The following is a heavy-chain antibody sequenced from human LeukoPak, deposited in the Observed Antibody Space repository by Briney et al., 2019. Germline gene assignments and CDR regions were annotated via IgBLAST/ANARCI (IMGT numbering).Heavy chain of an antibody. V-gene: IGHV1-2*02. J-gene: IGHJ4*02. D-gene: IGHD6-19*01. CDR1: GYTFTGYY. CDR3: ARETSYSSSFDS. CDR2: INPNSGGT. Sequence: GASVKVSCKASGYTFTGYYMHWVRQAPGQGLEWMGWINPNSGGTNYAQRFQGRVTMTRDTSISTAYMELSRLRSDDTAVYYCARETSYSSSFDSWGQGTLVTVSS.